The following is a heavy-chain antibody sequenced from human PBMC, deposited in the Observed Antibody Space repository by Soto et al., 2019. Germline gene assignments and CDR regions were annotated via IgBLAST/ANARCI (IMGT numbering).Heavy chain of an antibody. CDR3: SMIWFVVVPAVIPH. CDR2: ISSSGSTI. CDR1: GFTFSDYY. V-gene: IGHV3-11*01. J-gene: IGHJ4*02. D-gene: IGHD2-2*01. Sequence: GGSLRLSCAASGFTFSDYYMSWIRQAPGKGLEWVSYISSSGSTIYYADSVKGRFTISRDNAKNSLYLQMNSLRAEDTAVYYCSMIWFVVVPAVIPHWSQGTLVIGSS.